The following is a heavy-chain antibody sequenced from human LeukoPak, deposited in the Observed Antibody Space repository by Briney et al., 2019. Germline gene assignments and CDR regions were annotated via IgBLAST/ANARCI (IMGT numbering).Heavy chain of an antibody. CDR3: AKEFDSSGFFDF. CDR1: GFTFRSYN. D-gene: IGHD3-22*01. Sequence: GGSLRLSCAASGFTFRSYNMNWVRQAPGKGLEWVSSISSSSSYISYADSVKGRFTISRDNAKNSLYLQMNSLRAEDTAVYYCAKEFDSSGFFDFWGQGTLVTVSS. J-gene: IGHJ4*02. CDR2: ISSSSSYI. V-gene: IGHV3-21*01.